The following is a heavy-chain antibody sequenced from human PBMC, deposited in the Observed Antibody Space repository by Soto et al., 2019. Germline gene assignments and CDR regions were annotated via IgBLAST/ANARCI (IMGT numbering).Heavy chain of an antibody. CDR2: ISYDGSNK. J-gene: IGHJ6*02. V-gene: IGHV3-30*18. CDR1: GFTFSSYG. Sequence: PGGSLRLSCAASGFTFSSYGMHWVRQAPGKGLEWVAVISYDGSNKYYADSVKGRFTISRDNSKNTLYLQMNSLRAEDTAVYYCAKDIFGVVIDNAYYYSGMDVWGQGTTVTVSS. D-gene: IGHD3-3*02. CDR3: AKDIFGVVIDNAYYYSGMDV.